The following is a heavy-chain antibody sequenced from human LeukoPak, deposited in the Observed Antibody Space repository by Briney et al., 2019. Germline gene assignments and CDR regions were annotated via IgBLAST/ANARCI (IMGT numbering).Heavy chain of an antibody. Sequence: PGGSIRLSCAASGSTVSGNYMSWVRQAPGKGLEWVSVIYFAGGTYYADSVKGRFTISRDISKNTLYLQMNSLRPEDTAVYYCMLPPWAAGGPWGQGTLVTVTS. V-gene: IGHV3-53*01. CDR3: MLPPWAAGGP. CDR2: IYFAGGT. CDR1: GSTVSGNY. J-gene: IGHJ5*02. D-gene: IGHD6-13*01.